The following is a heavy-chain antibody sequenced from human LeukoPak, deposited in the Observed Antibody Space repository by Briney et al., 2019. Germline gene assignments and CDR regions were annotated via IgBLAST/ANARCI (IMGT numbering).Heavy chain of an antibody. J-gene: IGHJ2*01. D-gene: IGHD5-18*01. Sequence: KPSETLSLTCAVYGGSFSGYYWSWIRQPPGKGLEWIGEINHSGSTNYNPSLKSRVTISVDTSKNQFSLKLSSVTAADTAVYYCARDGIEGGGYSYGSFDLWGRGTLVTVSS. V-gene: IGHV4-34*01. CDR3: ARDGIEGGGYSYGSFDL. CDR1: GGSFSGYY. CDR2: INHSGST.